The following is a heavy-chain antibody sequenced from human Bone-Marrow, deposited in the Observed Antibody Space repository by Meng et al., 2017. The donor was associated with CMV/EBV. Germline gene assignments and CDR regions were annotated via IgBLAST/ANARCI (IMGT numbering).Heavy chain of an antibody. CDR2: ISGSGGST. Sequence: GGSLRLSCAASGFTFSSYAMSWVRQAPGKGLEWVSAISGSGGSTYYADSVKGRFTISRDNSKNTLYLQMNSLRAEDTAVYYCARDQGPRKNENDSSQSPWVWGQGTLVTVSS. CDR1: GFTFSSYA. CDR3: ARDQGPRKNENDSSQSPWV. D-gene: IGHD3-22*01. J-gene: IGHJ1*01. V-gene: IGHV3-23*01.